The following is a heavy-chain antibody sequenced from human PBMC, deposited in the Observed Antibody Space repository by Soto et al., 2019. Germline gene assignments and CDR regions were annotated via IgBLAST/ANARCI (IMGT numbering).Heavy chain of an antibody. CDR3: ERSSVGAAGTLGN. Sequence: SVKVSCKASGGTLNSYTINWVRQAPGHGPEWLGKIIPVLGVANYAQTFQGRVTITADKSTSTVYMDMTSLRSEDTAVYYYERSSVGAAGTLGNWGQGTLVTVSS. D-gene: IGHD6-13*01. CDR2: IIPVLGVA. CDR1: GGTLNSYT. V-gene: IGHV1-69*02. J-gene: IGHJ4*02.